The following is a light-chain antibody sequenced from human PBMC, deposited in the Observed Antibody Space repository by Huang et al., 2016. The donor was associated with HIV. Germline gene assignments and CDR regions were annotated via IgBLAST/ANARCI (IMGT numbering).Light chain of an antibody. Sequence: EIVMTQSPVTLSVSPGERATLPCRASQSVSSTFAWYQQKPGQAPRLLIYGASTRDTGVPARFSGSGSGTEFTLTISSLQSEDFALYYCQQYNNWPPITFGQGTRLEIK. CDR3: QQYNNWPPIT. J-gene: IGKJ5*01. CDR2: GAS. V-gene: IGKV3-15*01. CDR1: QSVSST.